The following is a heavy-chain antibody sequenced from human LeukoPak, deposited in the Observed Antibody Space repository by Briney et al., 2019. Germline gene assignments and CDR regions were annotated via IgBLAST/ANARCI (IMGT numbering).Heavy chain of an antibody. CDR2: ISYDGSNK. D-gene: IGHD5-12*01. V-gene: IGHV3-30*03. J-gene: IGHJ4*02. CDR3: LLRPGGYEYYFDY. Sequence: PGRSLRLSCAASRFTFSSYGMHWVRQAPGKGLEWVAVISYDGSNKYYADSVKGRFTISKDNSKNTLYLQMNSLRAEDTAVYYCLLRPGGYEYYFDYWGQGTLVTVSS. CDR1: RFTFSSYG.